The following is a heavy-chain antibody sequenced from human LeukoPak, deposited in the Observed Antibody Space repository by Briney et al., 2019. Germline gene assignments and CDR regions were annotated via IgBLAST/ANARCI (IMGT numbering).Heavy chain of an antibody. J-gene: IGHJ4*02. CDR2: ISGSGGST. D-gene: IGHD5-12*01. Sequence: GGSLRLSCAASGFTFSSYAMSWVRQAPGKGLEWVSAISGSGGSTYYADSVKGRFTISRDNSKNTLYLQMNSLRAEDTAVYYCAKGGYATGRNLKFDYWGQGTLVTVSS. CDR3: AKGGYATGRNLKFDY. CDR1: GFTFSSYA. V-gene: IGHV3-23*01.